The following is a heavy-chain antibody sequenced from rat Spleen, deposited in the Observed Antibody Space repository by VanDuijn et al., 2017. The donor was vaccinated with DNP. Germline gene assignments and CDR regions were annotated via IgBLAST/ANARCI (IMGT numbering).Heavy chain of an antibody. Sequence: EVQLVESDGGLVQPGRSLKLSCAASGFTFSDYYMAWVRQAPTKGLEWVATISYDGSSTYYRDSVKGRFTISRDNAKSTLYLQMDSLRSEDTATYYCARQVNTYYGYPDYWGQGVMVTVSS. CDR1: GFTFSDYY. D-gene: IGHD1-9*01. V-gene: IGHV5-29*01. CDR2: ISYDGSST. J-gene: IGHJ2*01. CDR3: ARQVNTYYGYPDY.